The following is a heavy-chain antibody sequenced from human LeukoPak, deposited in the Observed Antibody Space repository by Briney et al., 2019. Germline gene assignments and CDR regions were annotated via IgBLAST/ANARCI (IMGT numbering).Heavy chain of an antibody. CDR2: VNPNSGNT. D-gene: IGHD3-22*01. Sequence: GAPVRVSCKASGYTFITYDINWVRQAPGQGLEWMGWVNPNSGNTRYAQQFRGKVTMTRDTSISTAYLELSSLKSEDTAVYYCARSLSYYDGIGFVEWFDPWGQGTLVTVSS. V-gene: IGHV1-8*01. J-gene: IGHJ5*02. CDR1: GYTFITYD. CDR3: ARSLSYYDGIGFVEWFDP.